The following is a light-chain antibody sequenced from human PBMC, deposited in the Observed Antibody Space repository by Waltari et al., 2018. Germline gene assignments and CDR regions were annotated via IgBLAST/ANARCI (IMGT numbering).Light chain of an antibody. CDR1: QSVSRA. J-gene: IGKJ1*01. CDR2: AAS. V-gene: IGKV3-20*01. Sequence: EIVLTQSPGTLSLSPGERATLSCRASQSVSRALAWYQQKPGQAPRLLIYAASSRATGIPDRCSGSGSGTDFSLTISRLEPEDFAVYYCQHYVRVPVTFGQGTKVEIK. CDR3: QHYVRVPVT.